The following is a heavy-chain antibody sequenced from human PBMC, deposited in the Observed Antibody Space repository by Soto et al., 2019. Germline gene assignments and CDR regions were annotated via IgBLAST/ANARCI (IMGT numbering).Heavy chain of an antibody. Sequence: QVQLVESGGGVVQPGRSLRLSCAASGFTFSSYGMHWVRQAPGKGLEWVAVIWYDGSNKYYADSVKGRFTISRDNSKNTLYMQMNSLRAEDTAVYYCARERSYLAVAAPYYYYYMDVWCKGTTVTVSS. CDR2: IWYDGSNK. J-gene: IGHJ6*03. D-gene: IGHD6-19*01. CDR1: GFTFSSYG. V-gene: IGHV3-33*01. CDR3: ARERSYLAVAAPYYYYYMDV.